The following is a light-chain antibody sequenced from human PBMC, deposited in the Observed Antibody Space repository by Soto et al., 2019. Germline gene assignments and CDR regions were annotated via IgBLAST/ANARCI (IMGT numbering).Light chain of an antibody. CDR1: QDITYY. V-gene: IGKV1-33*01. CDR2: DAS. CDR3: QQYYNLPYT. J-gene: IGKJ2*01. Sequence: DIQMTQSPSSLSASVGDRVTFTCQASQDITYYLNWFQQRPGKAPKLLITDASILKTRVPQRFSASGSGTDFTFTISSLQPEDLATYYCQQYYNLPYTFGPGTRLEI.